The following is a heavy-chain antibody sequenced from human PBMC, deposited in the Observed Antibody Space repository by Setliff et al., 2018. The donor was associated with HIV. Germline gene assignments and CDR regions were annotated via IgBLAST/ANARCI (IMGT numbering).Heavy chain of an antibody. CDR1: GVIFTNYG. CDR3: ANSVTDASYWYFIH. V-gene: IGHV1-3*01. J-gene: IGHJ2*01. CDR2: ISSGTGNT. D-gene: IGHD2-21*01. Sequence: ASVKVSCKASGVIFTNYGIHWVSQAPGHSLEWMGFISSGTGNTIYSQKFQGRVTFSSDTSASTAYMELSSLRSEDTTVYYCANSVTDASYWYFIHWGRGSPVTVSS.